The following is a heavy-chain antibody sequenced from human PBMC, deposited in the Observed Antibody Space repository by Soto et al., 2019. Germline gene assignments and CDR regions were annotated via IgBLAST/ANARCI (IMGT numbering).Heavy chain of an antibody. CDR3: VRAYYDTFGYSLDP. CDR1: GASISSYY. V-gene: IGHV4-59*01. CDR2: IYYSDSA. J-gene: IGHJ5*02. D-gene: IGHD3-22*01. Sequence: PSETLSLTCTVSGASISSYYWGWIRQPPGKGLEWIGYIYYSDSANYNPSLKSRVIISDDTSKNQFSLRLSSVTAADTAVYYCVRAYYDTFGYSLDPWGQGTLVTVSS.